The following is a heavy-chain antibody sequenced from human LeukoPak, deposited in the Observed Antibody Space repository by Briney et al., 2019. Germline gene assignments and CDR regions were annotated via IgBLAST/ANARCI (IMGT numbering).Heavy chain of an antibody. CDR1: GYTFTSYY. D-gene: IGHD1-26*01. CDR3: ARVGGTPRGSYLVPYFDY. V-gene: IGHV1-46*01. J-gene: IGHJ4*02. CDR2: INPSGGST. Sequence: GASVKVSCKASGYTFTSYYMHWVRQAPGQGLEWMGIINPSGGSTSYAQKFQGRVTTTRDTSTSTVYMELSSLRSEDTAVYYCARVGGTPRGSYLVPYFDYWGQGTLVTVSS.